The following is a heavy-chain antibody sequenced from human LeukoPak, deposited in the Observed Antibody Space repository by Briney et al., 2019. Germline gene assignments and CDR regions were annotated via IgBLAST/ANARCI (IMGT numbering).Heavy chain of an antibody. J-gene: IGHJ4*02. Sequence: PGGSLRLSCAASGFTFSSYLMSWIRQAPGKGLEWVANIEQDGSDKYYVDSVKGRFTISRDNAKDSLYLQMNSLRAEDTAVYYCAREGVGTFDYWGQGTLVTVSS. D-gene: IGHD1-1*01. CDR1: GFTFSSYL. CDR3: AREGVGTFDY. CDR2: IEQDGSDK. V-gene: IGHV3-7*04.